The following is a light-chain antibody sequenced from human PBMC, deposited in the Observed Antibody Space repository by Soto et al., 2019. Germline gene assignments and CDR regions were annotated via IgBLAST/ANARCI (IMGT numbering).Light chain of an antibody. J-gene: IGKJ2*01. Sequence: EIVLTQSPGSLSLSPGERATLSCRASQGVSTSYLAWYQQKPGQAPRLLIYGASSRASGIPDRFSGSGSGTDFTLTINRLEPEDFAVYYCQQYDSSTYTFGQGTKLEIK. CDR3: QQYDSSTYT. V-gene: IGKV3-20*01. CDR2: GAS. CDR1: QGVSTSY.